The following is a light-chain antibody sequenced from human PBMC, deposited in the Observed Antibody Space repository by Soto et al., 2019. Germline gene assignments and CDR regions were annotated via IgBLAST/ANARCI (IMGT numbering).Light chain of an antibody. V-gene: IGKV3D-15*01. CDR2: DAY. Sequence: EIVLTQSPYTLSLSPGETATLSCRASQSVDRYVAWYQQKVGKAPRLLIYDAYSRETGVGARFTGSGSGTEFTLTISSLQPDDFATYYCQHYNSYSEAFGQGTKVDIK. CDR3: QHYNSYSEA. J-gene: IGKJ1*01. CDR1: QSVDRY.